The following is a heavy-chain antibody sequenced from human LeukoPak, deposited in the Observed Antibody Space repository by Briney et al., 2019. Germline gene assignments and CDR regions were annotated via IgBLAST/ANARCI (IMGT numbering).Heavy chain of an antibody. CDR1: GYTFTSYG. J-gene: IGHJ6*02. CDR3: ARDTPYDSSGYYYATYGYYYYGMDV. D-gene: IGHD3-22*01. Sequence: ASVKVSCKASGYTFTSYGISWVRQAPGQGLEWMGWISAYNGNTNYAQKLQGRVTMTTDTSTSTAYMELRSLRSDDTAVYYCARDTPYDSSGYYYATYGYYYYGMDVWGQGTAVTVSS. V-gene: IGHV1-18*01. CDR2: ISAYNGNT.